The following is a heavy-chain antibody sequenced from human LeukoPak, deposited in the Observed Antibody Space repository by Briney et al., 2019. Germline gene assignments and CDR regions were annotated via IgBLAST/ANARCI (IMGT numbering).Heavy chain of an antibody. Sequence: SVKVSCKASGYTFTSYYMHWVRQAPGQGLEWMGGIIPIFGTANYAQKFQGRVTITTDESTSTAYMELSSLRSEDTAVYYCARGTIGYWFDPWGQGTLVTVSS. CDR1: GYTFTSYY. V-gene: IGHV1-69*05. D-gene: IGHD4/OR15-4a*01. J-gene: IGHJ5*02. CDR3: ARGTIGYWFDP. CDR2: IIPIFGTA.